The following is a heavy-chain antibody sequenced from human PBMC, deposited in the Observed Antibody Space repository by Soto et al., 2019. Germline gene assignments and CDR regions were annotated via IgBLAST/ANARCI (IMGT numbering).Heavy chain of an antibody. CDR1: GFTFSSYA. CDR3: AKGCSGGSCYRYNWFDP. J-gene: IGHJ5*02. CDR2: ISGSGGST. Sequence: GGSLRLSCAASGFTFSSYAMSWVRQAPGKGLEWVSAISGSGGSTYYADSVKGRFTISRDNSKNTLYLQMNSLRAEDTAVYYCAKGCSGGSCYRYNWFDPWGQGTLVTVSS. V-gene: IGHV3-23*01. D-gene: IGHD2-15*01.